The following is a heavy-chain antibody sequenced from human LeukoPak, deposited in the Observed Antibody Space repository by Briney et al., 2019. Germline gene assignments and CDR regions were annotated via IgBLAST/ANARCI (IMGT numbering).Heavy chain of an antibody. CDR2: ISPSGDIT. D-gene: IGHD3-10*01. CDR1: GFTVSSNY. J-gene: IGHJ4*02. V-gene: IGHV3-23*01. Sequence: GGSLRLSCAASGFTVSSNYMSWVRQAPGKGLEWVSVISPSGDITYYADSVKGRFTISRDNSKNTLYLEVISLTAEDTAVYYCAKDDAWLRFGEWSQGTLVTVSS. CDR3: AKDDAWLRFGE.